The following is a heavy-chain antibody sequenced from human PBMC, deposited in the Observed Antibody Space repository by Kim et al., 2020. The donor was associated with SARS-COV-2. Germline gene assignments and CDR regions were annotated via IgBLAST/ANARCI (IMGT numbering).Heavy chain of an antibody. J-gene: IGHJ6*02. CDR2: IYFTGTT. CDR1: TVSVTSGDYY. CDR3: ARARTFDWSYYYYGFDV. V-gene: IGHV4-30-4*01. D-gene: IGHD3-9*01. Sequence: SETLSLTCTVSTVSVTSGDYYWSWIRQSPGQGLEWIGYIYFTGTTSYNPSLKSRLTISIDTSKNQFFLTLTSVTAADTAVYYCARARTFDWSYYYYGFDVWGQGTPVTVSS.